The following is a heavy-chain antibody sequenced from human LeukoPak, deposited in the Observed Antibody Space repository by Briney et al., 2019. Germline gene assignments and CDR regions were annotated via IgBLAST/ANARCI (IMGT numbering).Heavy chain of an antibody. J-gene: IGHJ4*02. V-gene: IGHV4-61*01. CDR3: ARKGLAAGLDY. CDR2: IYYSGST. D-gene: IGHD6-13*01. Sequence: SETLSLTCTVSGGSVSSGSYYWSWIRQPPGKGLEWVGYIYYSGSTNYNPSLKSRATISVDTSKNQFSLKLSSVTAADTAVYYCARKGLAAGLDYWGQGTLVTVSS. CDR1: GGSVSSGSYY.